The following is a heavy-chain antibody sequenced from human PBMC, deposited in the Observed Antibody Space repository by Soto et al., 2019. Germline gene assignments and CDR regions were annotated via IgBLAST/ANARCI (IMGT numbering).Heavy chain of an antibody. Sequence: EVQLLESGGGLVQPGGSLRLSCAASGFTFSSYAMSWVRQAPGKGLEWVSAISGSGGRTYYADSVKGRFTISRDNSKNTLYLQMNSLRAEGTAVYYCSTTWGIYDTKGWFDPWGQGTLVTVSS. J-gene: IGHJ5*02. CDR2: ISGSGGRT. CDR1: GFTFSSYA. CDR3: STTWGIYDTKGWFDP. D-gene: IGHD3-16*01. V-gene: IGHV3-23*01.